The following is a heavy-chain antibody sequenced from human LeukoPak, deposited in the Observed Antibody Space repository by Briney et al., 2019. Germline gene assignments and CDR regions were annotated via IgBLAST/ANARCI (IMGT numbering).Heavy chain of an antibody. Sequence: GRSLRLSCAASGFTFDDYAMHWVRQAPGKGLEWVSGISWNSGNIDYADSVKGRFTISRDNAKNSLYLQMSSLRAEDTALYYCAKDRMGGSGSYFDYWGQGTLVTVSS. CDR2: ISWNSGNI. J-gene: IGHJ4*02. CDR3: AKDRMGGSGSYFDY. D-gene: IGHD3-10*01. CDR1: GFTFDDYA. V-gene: IGHV3-9*01.